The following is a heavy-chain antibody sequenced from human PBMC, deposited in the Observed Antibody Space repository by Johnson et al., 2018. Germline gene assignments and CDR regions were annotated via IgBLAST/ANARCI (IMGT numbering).Heavy chain of an antibody. D-gene: IGHD3-10*01. CDR2: IYSSGST. J-gene: IGHJ6*02. V-gene: IGHV4-59*01. Sequence: QVQLQESGPGLVKPSETLSLTCTVSGGSISSYYWSWIRQPPGKGLEGIGYIYSSGSTNYNPSLKSRVTITVDTSKNQFSLKLSPVTAADTAGYYCARGEGNYYYYGMDVWGQGTTVTVSS. CDR1: GGSISSYY. CDR3: ARGEGNYYYYGMDV.